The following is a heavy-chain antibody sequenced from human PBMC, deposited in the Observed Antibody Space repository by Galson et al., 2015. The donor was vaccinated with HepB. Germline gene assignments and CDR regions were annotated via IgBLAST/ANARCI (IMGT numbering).Heavy chain of an antibody. CDR1: GFTFSSSL. J-gene: IGHJ6*03. CDR2: ITEGGGST. V-gene: IGHV3-23*01. D-gene: IGHD3-10*01. CDR3: AKAPGDILYYMDV. Sequence: SLRLSCAASGFTFSSSLMTWVRQAPGKGLEWVSVITEGGGSTYYADSVKGRFIVSRDNSKNALYLQMISLRVEDTAVYYCAKAPGDILYYMDVWGKGTTVTVSS.